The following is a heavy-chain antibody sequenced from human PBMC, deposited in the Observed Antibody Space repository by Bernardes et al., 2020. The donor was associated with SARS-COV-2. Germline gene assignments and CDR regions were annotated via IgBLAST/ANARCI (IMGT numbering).Heavy chain of an antibody. J-gene: IGHJ6*02. V-gene: IGHV1-18*04. CDR1: GYTFTSYG. CDR2: ISAYNGNT. Sequence: ASVKVSCKASGYTFTSYGISWVRQAPGQGLEWMGWISAYNGNTNNAQKLQGGATMTPDTSPSTAYMELRSLSSDDTAVYYCARDLGMRDWVLCYSYYYYGMEVWGQGTTVSV. D-gene: IGHD3-9*01. CDR3: ARDLGMRDWVLCYSYYYYGMEV.